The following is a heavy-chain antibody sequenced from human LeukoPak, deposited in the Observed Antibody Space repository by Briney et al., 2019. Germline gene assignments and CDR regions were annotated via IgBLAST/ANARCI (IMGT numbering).Heavy chain of an antibody. D-gene: IGHD3-10*01. CDR2: IYSGGST. V-gene: IGHV3-53*01. Sequence: PVGSLRLSCAVSGLTVSSNYMSWVPQAPGKGLEWVSAIYSGGSTFYADSVKGRFTISRDNSKNTLYLQMNSLRAEDTAVYYCARDPYNSGSSYFDYWGQGTLVTVSS. J-gene: IGHJ4*02. CDR3: ARDPYNSGSSYFDY. CDR1: GLTVSSNY.